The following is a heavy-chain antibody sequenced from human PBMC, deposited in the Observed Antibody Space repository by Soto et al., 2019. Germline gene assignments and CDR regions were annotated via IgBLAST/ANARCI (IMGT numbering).Heavy chain of an antibody. V-gene: IGHV3-23*01. J-gene: IGHJ5*02. CDR3: AKDSEVSDSYDSP. Sequence: GGSLRLSCSASGFTFSSYAMRWVRQAPGKGLEWVSAVRGSGDITYYSDSVKGRFTISRDNSKNTMSLQMNSLRADDTAEYYRAKDSEVSDSYDSPCGQVTLVTVSS. D-gene: IGHD3-16*01. CDR2: VRGSGDIT. CDR1: GFTFSSYA.